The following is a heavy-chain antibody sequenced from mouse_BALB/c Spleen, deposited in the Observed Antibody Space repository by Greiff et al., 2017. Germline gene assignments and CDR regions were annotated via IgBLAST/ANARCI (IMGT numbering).Heavy chain of an antibody. CDR1: GFTFSSYG. J-gene: IGHJ3*01. D-gene: IGHD2-10*02. CDR3: ARREYGKETSFFAY. CDR2: ISSGGSYT. Sequence: EVKVVESGGDLVKPGGSLKLSCAASGFTFSSYGMSWVRQTPDKRLEWVATISSGGSYTYYPDSVKGRFTISRDNAKNTLYLQMSSLKSEDTAMYYCARREYGKETSFFAYWGQGTLVTVSA. V-gene: IGHV5-6*02.